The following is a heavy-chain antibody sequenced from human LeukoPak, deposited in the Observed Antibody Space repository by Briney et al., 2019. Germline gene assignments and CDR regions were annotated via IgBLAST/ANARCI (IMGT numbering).Heavy chain of an antibody. D-gene: IGHD6-19*01. V-gene: IGHV1-69*05. CDR3: ARASKEVAATQYFQH. J-gene: IGHJ1*01. Sequence: GASVKVSCKASGGTFSSYAISWVRQAPGQGLEWMGGIIPIFGTANYAQKFQGRVTITTDESTSTAYMELSSLRSEDTAVYYCARASKEVAATQYFQHWGQGTLVTVSS. CDR1: GGTFSSYA. CDR2: IIPIFGTA.